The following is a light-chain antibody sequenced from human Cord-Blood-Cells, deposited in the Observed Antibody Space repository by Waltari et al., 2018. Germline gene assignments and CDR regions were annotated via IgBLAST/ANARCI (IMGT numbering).Light chain of an antibody. V-gene: IGKV3-11*01. Sequence: EIVLTQSPATLSLSPGERATLSCRASQSVSSDLAWYQQKPGKAPRLLIYDASNRATGIPARFSGSGSGTDFTLTISSLEPEDLAVYYCQQRSNWPYTFGQGTKLEIK. J-gene: IGKJ2*01. CDR2: DAS. CDR3: QQRSNWPYT. CDR1: QSVSSD.